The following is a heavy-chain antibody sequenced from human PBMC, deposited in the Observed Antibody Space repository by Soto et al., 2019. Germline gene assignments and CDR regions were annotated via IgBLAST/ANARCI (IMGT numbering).Heavy chain of an antibody. CDR3: ARPKSFRAAAGKGWFDP. V-gene: IGHV4-39*01. CDR1: GGSVDSNRYY. Sequence: ASETLCVTCTVSGGSVDSNRYYWAWIRQPPGKGLEWIGSIFYTGSTYYSPSLKGRLIISVDPSKNQFSLKLTSVTAADMAMYYCARPKSFRAAAGKGWFDPWGQATLVTLSS. D-gene: IGHD6-13*01. CDR2: IFYTGST. J-gene: IGHJ5*02.